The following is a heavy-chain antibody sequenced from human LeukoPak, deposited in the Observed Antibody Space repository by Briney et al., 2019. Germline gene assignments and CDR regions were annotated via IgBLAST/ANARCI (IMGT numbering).Heavy chain of an antibody. V-gene: IGHV4-30-4*08. D-gene: IGHD6-19*01. J-gene: IGHJ5*02. CDR2: IYYSGST. Sequence: SQTLSLTCTVSGGSISSGDYYWSWIRQPPGKSLEWIGYIYYSGSTYYNPSLKSRVTISVDTSKNQFSLKLSSVTAADTAVYYCARDSGGRAVAATNNWFDPWGQGTLVTVSS. CDR3: ARDSGGRAVAATNNWFDP. CDR1: GGSISSGDYY.